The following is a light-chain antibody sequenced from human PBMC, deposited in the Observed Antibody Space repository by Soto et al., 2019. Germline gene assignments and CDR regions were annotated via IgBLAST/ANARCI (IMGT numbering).Light chain of an antibody. V-gene: IGKV1-5*01. CDR3: QQYHRYAT. CDR2: DVS. J-gene: IGKJ1*01. CDR1: QNINAW. Sequence: DIQMTQSPSTLSASVGDRVTITCRAGQNINAWLAWYQQKAEKATKLLIYDVSTLHSGVPSRFSGSASGTEFTLTISNLESDDFATYYCQQYHRYATFGQGTKVDIK.